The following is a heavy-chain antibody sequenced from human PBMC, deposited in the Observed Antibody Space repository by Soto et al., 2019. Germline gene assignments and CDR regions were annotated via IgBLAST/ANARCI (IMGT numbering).Heavy chain of an antibody. Sequence: SETLSLTCTVSGGSISSYYWSWIRQPPGKGLEWIGYIYYSGSTNYNPSLKSRVTISVDTSKNQFSLKLSSVTAADTAVYYCARKYHWNDGTYYYYYGMDVWGQGTRVTVSS. CDR1: GGSISSYY. D-gene: IGHD1-20*01. CDR3: ARKYHWNDGTYYYYYGMDV. J-gene: IGHJ6*02. CDR2: IYYSGST. V-gene: IGHV4-59*01.